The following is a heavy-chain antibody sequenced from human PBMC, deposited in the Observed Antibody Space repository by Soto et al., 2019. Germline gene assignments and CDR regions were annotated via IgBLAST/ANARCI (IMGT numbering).Heavy chain of an antibody. CDR2: IIPIFGTA. CDR3: AREGDEKGRSWYREKYYFDY. D-gene: IGHD6-13*01. Sequence: QVQLVQSGAEVKKPGSSVKVSCKASGGTFSSYAISWVRQAPGQGLEWMGGIIPIFGTANYAQKFQGRVTITADESTSTAYMELSSLRSEDKDVYYCAREGDEKGRSWYREKYYFDYWGQGTLVTVSS. CDR1: GGTFSSYA. J-gene: IGHJ4*02. V-gene: IGHV1-69*01.